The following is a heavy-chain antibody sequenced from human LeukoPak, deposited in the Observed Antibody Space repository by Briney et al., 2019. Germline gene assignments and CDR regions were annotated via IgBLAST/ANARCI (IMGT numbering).Heavy chain of an antibody. J-gene: IGHJ5*02. CDR1: GYTFTGYY. Sequence: ASVKVSCKASGYTFTGYYMHWVRQAPGQGLEWMGWINPNSGGTNYAQKFQGRVTMTRDTSISTAYMELGRLRSDDTAVYYCARRYCSGGSCYQRFDPWGQGTLVTVSS. CDR2: INPNSGGT. D-gene: IGHD2-15*01. V-gene: IGHV1-2*02. CDR3: ARRYCSGGSCYQRFDP.